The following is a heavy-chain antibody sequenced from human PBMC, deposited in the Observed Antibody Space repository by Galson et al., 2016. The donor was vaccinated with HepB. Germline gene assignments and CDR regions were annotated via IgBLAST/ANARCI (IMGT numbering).Heavy chain of an antibody. V-gene: IGHV3-23*01. D-gene: IGHD5-12*01. CDR2: ISGSGGKT. J-gene: IGHJ5*02. Sequence: SLRLSCAASGFTFSTYAMSWVRQAPGKGLSWVSTISGSGGKTYYADSVKGRFTISSDNSKNTLYLQMNSLRAEDTAVYYCASGGAGTWLSWLDPWDQGTLVTVSS. CDR3: ASGGAGTWLSWLDP. CDR1: GFTFSTYA.